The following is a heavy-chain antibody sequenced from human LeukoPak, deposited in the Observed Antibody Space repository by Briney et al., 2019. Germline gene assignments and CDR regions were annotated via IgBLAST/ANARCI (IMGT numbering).Heavy chain of an antibody. V-gene: IGHV4-34*01. CDR2: INHSGST. Sequence: WGTLSLTCAVYGGSFSGYYWSWIRQTPGKGLEWVGEINHSGSTNYNPSLKSRVTISVDTSKNQFSLKLSSVTAADTAVYYCARDYSSGWYNWFDPWGQGTLVTVSS. CDR1: GGSFSGYY. D-gene: IGHD6-19*01. CDR3: ARDYSSGWYNWFDP. J-gene: IGHJ5*02.